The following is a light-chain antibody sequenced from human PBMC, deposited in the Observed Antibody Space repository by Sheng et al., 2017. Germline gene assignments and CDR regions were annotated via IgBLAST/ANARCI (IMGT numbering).Light chain of an antibody. J-gene: IGKJ3*01. Sequence: EIVMTQSPATLSVSPGERATLSCRASQNINNNLAWYQQRPGQPPSLLVYGASTRATGIPARFSGSGSETEFTLTISSLQSEDFGVYYCQQYDNWPPRFTFGPGTKVDIK. CDR2: GAS. CDR1: QNINNN. CDR3: QQYDNWPPRFT. V-gene: IGKV3-15*01.